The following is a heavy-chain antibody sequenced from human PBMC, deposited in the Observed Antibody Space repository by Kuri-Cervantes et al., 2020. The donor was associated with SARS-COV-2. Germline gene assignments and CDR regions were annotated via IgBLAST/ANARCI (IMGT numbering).Heavy chain of an antibody. D-gene: IGHD6-19*01. CDR3: ARKAVTVSD. CDR1: GFSVSINY. CDR2: IYSGGSI. V-gene: IGHV3-53*01. Sequence: GGSLRLSCVVSGFSVSINYMTWVRQAPGKGLEWFSLIYSGGSIDYADSVQGRFTISRDDSKITLYLQMNSLRAEDTAVYYCARKAVTVSDWGQGTLVTVSS. J-gene: IGHJ4*02.